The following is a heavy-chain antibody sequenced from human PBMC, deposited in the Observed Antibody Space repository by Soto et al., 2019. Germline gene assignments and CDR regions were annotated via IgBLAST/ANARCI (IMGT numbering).Heavy chain of an antibody. D-gene: IGHD3-3*01. CDR1: GYTLTELS. Sequence: ASVKVSCKVSGYTLTELSMHWVRQAPGKGLEWMGGFDPEDGETIYAQKFQGRVTMTEDTSTDTAYMELSSLRSEDTAVYYCATDLLRSGYYWFDPCGQGTLVTVSS. CDR3: ATDLLRSGYYWFDP. J-gene: IGHJ5*02. V-gene: IGHV1-24*01. CDR2: FDPEDGET.